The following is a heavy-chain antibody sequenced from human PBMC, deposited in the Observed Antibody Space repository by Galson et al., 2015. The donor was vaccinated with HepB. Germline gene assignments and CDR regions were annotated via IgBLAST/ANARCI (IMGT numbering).Heavy chain of an antibody. CDR1: GGTFSSYA. CDR2: IIPIFGTA. V-gene: IGHV1-69*13. D-gene: IGHD2-2*01. J-gene: IGHJ6*03. CDR3: ARDREGYCSSTSCYNYYYYYMDV. Sequence: SVKVSCKASGGTFSSYAISWVRQAPGQGLEWMGGIIPIFGTANYAQKFQGRVTITADESTSTAYMELSSLRSEDTAVYYCARDREGYCSSTSCYNYYYYYMDVWGKGTTVTVSS.